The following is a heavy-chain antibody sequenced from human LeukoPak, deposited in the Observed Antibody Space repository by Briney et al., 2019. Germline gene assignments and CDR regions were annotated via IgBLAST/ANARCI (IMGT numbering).Heavy chain of an antibody. D-gene: IGHD6-6*01. V-gene: IGHV4-61*08. CDR3: ASVGYSSSLVY. CDR1: GGSISSGGYY. J-gene: IGHJ4*02. CDR2: IYYSGST. Sequence: PSETLSLTCTVSGGSISSGGYYWSWIRQHPGKGLEWIGSIYYSGSTNYNPSLKSRVTISVDTSKNQFSLKLSSVTAADTAVYYCASVGYSSSLVYWGQGTLVTVSS.